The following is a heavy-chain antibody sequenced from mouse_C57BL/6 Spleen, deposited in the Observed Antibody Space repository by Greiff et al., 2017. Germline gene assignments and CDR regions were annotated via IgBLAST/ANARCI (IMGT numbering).Heavy chain of an antibody. CDR3: SRGELFDY. V-gene: IGHV1-69*01. Sequence: QVQLQQPGAELVMPGASVKLSCKASGYTFTSYWMHWVKQRPGQGLEWIGEIDPSDSYTNYNQKFKGKSTLPVDKSSSPAYMQLSSLTSEDSAVYYWSRGELFDYWGQGTTLTVSS. CDR1: GYTFTSYW. CDR2: IDPSDSYT. J-gene: IGHJ2*01.